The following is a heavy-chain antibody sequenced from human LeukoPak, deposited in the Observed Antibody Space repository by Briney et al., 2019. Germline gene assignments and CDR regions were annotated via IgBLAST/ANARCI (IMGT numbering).Heavy chain of an antibody. Sequence: GGSLRLSCVASGFTFSTYRMYWVRQAPGKGLEYVSGINANGDSTYYAESVKGTFTVSRDNSKNTLYLQMGSLRADDMAIYYCARELRYSSNTFDIWGQGTMVTVSS. CDR1: GFTFSTYR. V-gene: IGHV3-64*02. CDR2: INANGDST. D-gene: IGHD5-18*01. J-gene: IGHJ3*02. CDR3: ARELRYSSNTFDI.